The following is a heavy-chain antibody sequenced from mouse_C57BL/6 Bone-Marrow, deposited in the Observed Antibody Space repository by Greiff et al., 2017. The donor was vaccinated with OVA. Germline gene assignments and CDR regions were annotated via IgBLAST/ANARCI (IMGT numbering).Heavy chain of an antibody. CDR3: AREAFMYYDAMDY. V-gene: IGHV3-6*01. CDR2: ISYDGSN. CDR1: GYSITSGYY. D-gene: IGHD1-1*01. J-gene: IGHJ4*01. Sequence: EVKLMESGPGLVKPSQSLSLTCSVTGYSITSGYYWNWIRQFPGNKLEWMGYISYDGSNNYNPSLKNRISITRDTSKNQVFLKLNSVTTEDTATYYCAREAFMYYDAMDYWGQGTSVTVSS.